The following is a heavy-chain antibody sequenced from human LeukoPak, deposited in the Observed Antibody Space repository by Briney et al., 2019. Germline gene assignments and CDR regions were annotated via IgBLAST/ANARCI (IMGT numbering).Heavy chain of an antibody. J-gene: IGHJ5*02. CDR3: ARGGLRYFDWLSNNWFGP. CDR1: GYTFTSYD. V-gene: IGHV1-8*01. Sequence: ASVKVSCKASGYTFTSYDINWVRQATGQGVEWLGWMNPNSGNTGYAQKFQGRVTMTRNTSISTAYMELSSLRSEDTAVYYCARGGLRYFDWLSNNWFGPWGQGTLVTVSS. CDR2: MNPNSGNT. D-gene: IGHD3-9*01.